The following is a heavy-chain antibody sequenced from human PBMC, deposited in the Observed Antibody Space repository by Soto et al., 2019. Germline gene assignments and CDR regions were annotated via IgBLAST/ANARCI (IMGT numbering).Heavy chain of an antibody. Sequence: SGGGLVTPGGSLRLSCGASGFTFSHAWMNWVRQAPGKGLEWVGRIKSKIDGGTSDYAAPVKGRFSISRDDSKDTLFLQMNSLKTEDTAVYFCATMGHCSNGVCSYYYYGMDVWGLGTTVTVSS. V-gene: IGHV3-15*07. D-gene: IGHD2-8*01. CDR3: ATMGHCSNGVCSYYYYGMDV. CDR1: GFTFSHAW. CDR2: IKSKIDGGTS. J-gene: IGHJ6*02.